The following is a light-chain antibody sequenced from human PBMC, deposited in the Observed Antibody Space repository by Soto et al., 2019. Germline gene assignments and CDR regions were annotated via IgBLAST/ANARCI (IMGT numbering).Light chain of an antibody. CDR2: AAS. CDR3: QQTRSYPST. V-gene: IGKV1-6*01. Sequence: AIQMTQSPSSLSASVGDRVTIACRASQGTRNDLGWYQQKPGKAPKLLIYAASSLQSGVPSRFSGSGSGTDFTLTINSLQAEDFATYYCQQTRSYPSTFGGGTKVDIK. CDR1: QGTRND. J-gene: IGKJ4*01.